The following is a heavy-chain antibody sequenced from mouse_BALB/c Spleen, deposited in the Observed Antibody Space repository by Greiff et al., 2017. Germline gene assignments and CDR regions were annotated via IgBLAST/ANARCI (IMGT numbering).Heavy chain of an antibody. Sequence: VQLKQSGPELVKPGASVKMSCKASGYTFTSYVMHWVKQKPGQGLEWIGYINPYNDGTKYNEKFKGKATLTSDKSSSTAYMELSSLTSEDSAVYYCARGLLRSYYAMDYWGQGTSVTVSS. CDR2: INPYNDGT. D-gene: IGHD1-1*01. CDR3: ARGLLRSYYAMDY. V-gene: IGHV1-14*01. CDR1: GYTFTSYV. J-gene: IGHJ4*01.